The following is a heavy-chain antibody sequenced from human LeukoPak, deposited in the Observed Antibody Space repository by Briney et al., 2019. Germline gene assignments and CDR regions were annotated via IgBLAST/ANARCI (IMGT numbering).Heavy chain of an antibody. D-gene: IGHD3-16*02. V-gene: IGHV4/OR15-8*01. Sequence: PSETLSLTCDVSGGSIDSTNWWNWVRQPPGKGLEWIGEIHHDGRINYNPSLKSRVTLSVDKSKNQFSLRLNSVTAADTAMYYCARSHDHLWGNYPDYWGQGTLVTVSS. J-gene: IGHJ4*02. CDR2: IHHDGRI. CDR1: GGSIDSTNW. CDR3: ARSHDHLWGNYPDY.